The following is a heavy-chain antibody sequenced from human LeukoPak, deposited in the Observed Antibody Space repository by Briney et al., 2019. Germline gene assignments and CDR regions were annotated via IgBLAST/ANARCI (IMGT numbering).Heavy chain of an antibody. V-gene: IGHV1-69*05. Sequence: GASVKVSCKASGGTFNTYSISWVRQAPGQGLEWLGGIIPAFRTTHYAQKLQGRVTITTDESSRTVYITLTSLIYEDTAIYYCARGSGEDWFDPWGQGTLVTVSS. J-gene: IGHJ5*02. CDR1: GGTFNTYS. CDR2: IIPAFRTT. CDR3: ARGSGEDWFDP.